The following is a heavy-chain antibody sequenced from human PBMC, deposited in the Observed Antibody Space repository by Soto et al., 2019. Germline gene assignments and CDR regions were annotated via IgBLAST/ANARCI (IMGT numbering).Heavy chain of an antibody. J-gene: IGHJ4*02. Sequence: SQTLSLTCAISRDRVSSNNAALNWIRQSPSRGLEWLGRTYYRSKWYNDYAASVKSRITINPDTSKNQFSLQLNSVTPEDTAVYYCARELGWDVDYWGQVTQVTVSS. CDR2: TYYRSKWYN. D-gene: IGHD1-26*01. V-gene: IGHV6-1*01. CDR1: RDRVSSNNAA. CDR3: ARELGWDVDY.